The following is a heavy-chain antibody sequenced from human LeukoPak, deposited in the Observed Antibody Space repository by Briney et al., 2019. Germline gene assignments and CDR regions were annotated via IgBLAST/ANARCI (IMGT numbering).Heavy chain of an antibody. CDR3: ARDPSRSPGGGFFSPLGY. CDR2: INTNTATP. Sequence: ASVKLSCKASGYTFTHYAVNWVRRAPGQGLEWMGWINTNTATPMYAQGFSGRFVFSLDVSASTAYLQISSLKAGDTAVYYCARDPSRSPGGGFFSPLGYWGQGSLVTVSS. V-gene: IGHV7-4-1*02. CDR1: GYTFTHYA. D-gene: IGHD2-15*01. J-gene: IGHJ4*02.